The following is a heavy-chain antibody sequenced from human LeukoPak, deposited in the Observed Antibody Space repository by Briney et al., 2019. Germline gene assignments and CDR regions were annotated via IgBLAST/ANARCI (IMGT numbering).Heavy chain of an antibody. D-gene: IGHD2-15*01. V-gene: IGHV3-7*03. CDR1: GFTSSSYW. Sequence: GGSLRLSCAVSGFTSSSYWMSWVRQAPGKGLEWVANIKQDGSEKYYVDSVKGRFTISRDNAKNSLYVQMNSLRAEDTAVYYCARAPYCIGGSCRFDYWGQGTLVTVSS. CDR3: ARAPYCIGGSCRFDY. J-gene: IGHJ4*02. CDR2: IKQDGSEK.